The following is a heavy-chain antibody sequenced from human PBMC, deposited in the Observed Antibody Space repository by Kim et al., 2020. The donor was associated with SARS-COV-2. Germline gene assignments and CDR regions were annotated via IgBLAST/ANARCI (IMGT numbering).Heavy chain of an antibody. Sequence: GGSLRLSCAASGFTFSSYGMHWVRQAPGKGLEWVAVIWYDGSNKYYADSVKGRFTISRDNSKNTLYLQMNSLRAEDTAVYYCARDYHFDWVNYDAFDIWGQGTMVTVSS. CDR1: GFTFSSYG. V-gene: IGHV3-33*01. CDR2: IWYDGSNK. CDR3: ARDYHFDWVNYDAFDI. D-gene: IGHD3-9*01. J-gene: IGHJ3*02.